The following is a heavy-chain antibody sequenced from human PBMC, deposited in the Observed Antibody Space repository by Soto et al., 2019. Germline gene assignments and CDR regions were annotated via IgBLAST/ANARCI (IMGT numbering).Heavy chain of an antibody. CDR1: GFTLSSNS. D-gene: IGHD2-8*01. Sequence: LRLSCVASGFTLSSNSMTWVRQAPGKGLEWVASISSSGSYTHYADSVKGRFTISRDNANKSLYLQMNSLRAADTAVYYCVRDNGGMDVYGQGTTVTVSS. J-gene: IGHJ6*02. CDR2: ISSSGSYT. V-gene: IGHV3-21*01. CDR3: VRDNGGMDV.